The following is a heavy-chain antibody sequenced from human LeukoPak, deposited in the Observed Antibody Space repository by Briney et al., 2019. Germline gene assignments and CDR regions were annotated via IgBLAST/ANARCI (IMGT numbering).Heavy chain of an antibody. V-gene: IGHV3-11*01. CDR1: GFTFSDYY. CDR2: ISSRGSTI. D-gene: IGHD2-2*01. CDR3: ARDLWEDIVVVPAAEGDWFDP. Sequence: GGSLRLSCAASGFTFSDYYMSWIRQAPGKGLEWVSYISSRGSTIYYADSVKGRFTISRDNAKNSLYLQMNSLRAEDTAVYYCARDLWEDIVVVPAAEGDWFDPWGQGTLVTASS. J-gene: IGHJ5*02.